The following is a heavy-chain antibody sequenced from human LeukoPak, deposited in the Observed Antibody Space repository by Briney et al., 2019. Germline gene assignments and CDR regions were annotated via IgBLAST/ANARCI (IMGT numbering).Heavy chain of an antibody. Sequence: SVKVSCKASGGTFSSYTISWVRQAPGQGLEWMGRIIPILGIANYAQKFQGRVTITADKSTSTAYMELSSLRSEDTAVYYCAREWFGELAYYYGMDAWGQGTTVTVSS. CDR2: IIPILGIA. D-gene: IGHD3-10*01. J-gene: IGHJ6*02. CDR3: AREWFGELAYYYGMDA. V-gene: IGHV1-69*04. CDR1: GGTFSSYT.